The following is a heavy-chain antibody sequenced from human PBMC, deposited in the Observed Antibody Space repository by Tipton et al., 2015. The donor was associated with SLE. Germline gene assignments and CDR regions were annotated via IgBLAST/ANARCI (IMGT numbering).Heavy chain of an antibody. Sequence: TLSLTCAVHGGSFSGYYWSWIRQPPGKGMEWIGEINHSGSTNYNPSLKSRVTITVDTSKNQFSLKLSSVTAADTAVYYCARDDRVVVVPAAMGFLYGMDVWGERTSVSVSS. J-gene: IGHJ6*04. CDR1: GGSFSGYY. D-gene: IGHD2-2*01. CDR2: INHSGST. CDR3: ARDDRVVVVPAAMGFLYGMDV. V-gene: IGHV4-34*01.